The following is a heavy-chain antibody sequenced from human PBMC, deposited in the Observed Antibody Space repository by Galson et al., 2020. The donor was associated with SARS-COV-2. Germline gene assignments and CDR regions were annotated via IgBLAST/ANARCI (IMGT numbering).Heavy chain of an antibody. Sequence: GESLKISCAASGFTFSSYWMNWVRQAPGKGLEWVANIKHDGSEQHYVDSVKGRITISRDNAKNSLYLQMNSLRAEDTAVYYCARYHYYDSSGIRYYSHGFDVLGQGTRVTVSS. CDR2: IKHDGSEQ. J-gene: IGHJ6*02. CDR3: ARYHYYDSSGIRYYSHGFDV. D-gene: IGHD3-22*01. CDR1: GFTFSSYW. V-gene: IGHV3-7*01.